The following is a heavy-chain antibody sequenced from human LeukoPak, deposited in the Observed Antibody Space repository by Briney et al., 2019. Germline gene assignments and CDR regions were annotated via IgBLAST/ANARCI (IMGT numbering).Heavy chain of an antibody. Sequence: PGGSLRLACAASGFSFSASSMQWVRQASGKGLEWVGRIRSKGNNYATAYGASVKGRFTISRDDSKNTAYLQMNSLKTEDTAVYYCTRHETCATMSFCDDWGQGTLVTVSS. J-gene: IGHJ4*02. CDR1: GFSFSASS. V-gene: IGHV3-73*01. D-gene: IGHD3-10*02. CDR2: IRSKGNNYAT. CDR3: TRHETCATMSFCDD.